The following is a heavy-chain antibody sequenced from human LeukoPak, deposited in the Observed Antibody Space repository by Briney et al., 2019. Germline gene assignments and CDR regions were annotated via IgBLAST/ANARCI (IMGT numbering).Heavy chain of an antibody. CDR2: ISHDGSNQ. V-gene: IGHV3-30-3*01. CDR1: GFPFSKHG. D-gene: IGHD5-12*01. CDR3: ARDAAVLGGYDGSWDYYGIDV. Sequence: GGSLRLSCAASGFPFSKHGMHWVRQAPGKGLEWVAVISHDGSNQYYANSVKGRLTISRDNSRNTLYLQMNSLRAEDTAVFYCARDAAVLGGYDGSWDYYGIDVWGQGTTVTVSS. J-gene: IGHJ6*02.